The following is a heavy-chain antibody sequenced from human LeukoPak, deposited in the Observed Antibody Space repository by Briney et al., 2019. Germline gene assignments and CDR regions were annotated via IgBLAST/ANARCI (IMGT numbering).Heavy chain of an antibody. CDR3: AKPVQGAYTTSNLDY. J-gene: IGHJ4*02. CDR2: ISGSGGAT. CDR1: GFTFSSQI. D-gene: IGHD6-6*01. V-gene: IGHV3-23*01. Sequence: GGSLRLSCAASGFTFSSQIMSWVRQAPGKGLEWDSAISGSGGATYYADSVKGRFTISRDNSKNTLNLQMNSLRAEDTAVYYCAKPVQGAYTTSNLDYWGRGTLVTVSS.